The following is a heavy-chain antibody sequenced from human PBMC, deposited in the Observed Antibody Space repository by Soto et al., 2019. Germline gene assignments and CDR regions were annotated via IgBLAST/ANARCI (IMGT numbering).Heavy chain of an antibody. Sequence: QVQLVQSGAEVKKPGSSVNVSCKTSGGTFGNTAVTWVRQAPGQGLEWMGGIVPMFGTANYAQKFQGRLTINADDSTSTAYMELSSLTSDDTAVYYCARDGDPRNAFWSGPLGGGCFDPRGQGTLVTVSS. CDR1: GGTFGNTA. D-gene: IGHD3-3*01. CDR2: IVPMFGTA. J-gene: IGHJ5*02. CDR3: ARDGDPRNAFWSGPLGGGCFDP. V-gene: IGHV1-69*12.